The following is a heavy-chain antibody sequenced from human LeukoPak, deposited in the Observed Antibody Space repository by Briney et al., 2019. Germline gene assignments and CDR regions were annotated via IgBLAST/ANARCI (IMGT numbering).Heavy chain of an antibody. CDR1: GDRVSINSVV. D-gene: IGHD5-12*01. CDR2: TYYRSKWYN. Sequence: SQTLSLTCAISGDRVSINSVVWNWIRQSPSRGLEWLGRTYYRSKWYNDYAVSVKGRITINPDTSKNQFSLQLNSVTPEDTAVYYCARAGSSGYDWDYWGQGTLVTVSS. J-gene: IGHJ4*02. CDR3: ARAGSSGYDWDY. V-gene: IGHV6-1*01.